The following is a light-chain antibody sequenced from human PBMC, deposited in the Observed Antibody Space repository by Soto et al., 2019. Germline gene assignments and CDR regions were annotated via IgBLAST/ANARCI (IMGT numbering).Light chain of an antibody. V-gene: IGKV3-15*01. Sequence: EIVMTQSPATLSVSPGERATLSCRASQSISTNLAWYQQRPGQAPRLLIYGVSTRATGVPARFSGSGSGTEFTLTISSLRSEDFAVYYCQQYDDWLRLTFGGGTKVDI. CDR3: QQYDDWLRLT. J-gene: IGKJ4*01. CDR1: QSISTN. CDR2: GVS.